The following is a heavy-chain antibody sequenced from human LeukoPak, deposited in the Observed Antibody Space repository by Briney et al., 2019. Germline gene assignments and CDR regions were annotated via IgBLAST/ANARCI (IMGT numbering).Heavy chain of an antibody. Sequence: GGSLRLSCATSGFTFSSYAMSCVRQAPGKGLEWVSAISGSGGSTYYADSVKGRFTISRDNSKNTLYLQMNSLRAEDTAVYYCARGYCSSTSCYVHGMDVWGQGTTVTVSS. CDR2: ISGSGGST. V-gene: IGHV3-23*01. J-gene: IGHJ6*02. CDR1: GFTFSSYA. CDR3: ARGYCSSTSCYVHGMDV. D-gene: IGHD2-2*01.